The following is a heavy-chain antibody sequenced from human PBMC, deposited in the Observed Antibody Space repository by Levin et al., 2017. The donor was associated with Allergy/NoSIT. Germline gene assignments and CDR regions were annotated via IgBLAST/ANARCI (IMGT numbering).Heavy chain of an antibody. Sequence: GESLKISCAASGFTVSSNYMSWVRQAPGKGLEWVSVIYSGDNTYYADSVKGRFTISTDNSKNTLYLQINSLLAEDTAVYYCASDRITMVRGVMRNYFDYWGQGTLVTVSS. J-gene: IGHJ4*02. D-gene: IGHD3-10*01. CDR2: IYSGDNT. CDR3: ASDRITMVRGVMRNYFDY. CDR1: GFTVSSNY. V-gene: IGHV3-66*01.